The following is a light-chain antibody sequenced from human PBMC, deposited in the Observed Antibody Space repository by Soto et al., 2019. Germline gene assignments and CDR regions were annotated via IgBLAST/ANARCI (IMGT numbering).Light chain of an antibody. CDR1: QSISSW. J-gene: IGKJ1*01. V-gene: IGKV1-5*01. Sequence: DIQMTQSPSTLSASVGDRVTITCRASQSISSWLAWYQQKPGKAPNLLIYHASSLESGVPSRFSGSGSGTEFTLTISSLQPDDFATYYCQQYDSYPVTFGQGTKVEIK. CDR2: HAS. CDR3: QQYDSYPVT.